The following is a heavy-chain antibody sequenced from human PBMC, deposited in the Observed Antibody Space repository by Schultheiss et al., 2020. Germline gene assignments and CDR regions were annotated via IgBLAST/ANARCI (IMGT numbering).Heavy chain of an antibody. Sequence: GGSLRLSCAVSGFTFSDYYMSWIRQAPGKGLEWVSYISSSGTTIYYADSVKGRFTISRDNAKNSLFLQMNSLRAEDTAVYYCATGYSSPKVHYWGQGTLVTVSS. J-gene: IGHJ4*02. V-gene: IGHV3-11*01. CDR2: ISSSGTTI. CDR3: ATGYSSPKVHY. CDR1: GFTFSDYY. D-gene: IGHD6-19*01.